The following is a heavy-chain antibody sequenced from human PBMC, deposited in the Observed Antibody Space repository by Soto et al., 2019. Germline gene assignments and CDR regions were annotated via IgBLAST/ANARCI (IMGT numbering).Heavy chain of an antibody. CDR2: ITPFNGNT. CDR1: GNTLTYVY. CDR3: ASGRYDASGYFDY. Sequence: QMQLVQSGAEVKKTGSSVKVSCKGAGNTLTYVYLHWGRQAPGQSLEWMGCITPFNGNTKYAQKFQDRVTFSGDTSLNTAYMELSSLRSDDTAMFYCASGRYDASGYFDYWGQGTLVTVSS. V-gene: IGHV1-45*02. J-gene: IGHJ4*02. D-gene: IGHD3-22*01.